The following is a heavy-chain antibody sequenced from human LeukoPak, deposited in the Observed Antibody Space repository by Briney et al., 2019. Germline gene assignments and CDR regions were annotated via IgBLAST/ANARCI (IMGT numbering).Heavy chain of an antibody. D-gene: IGHD2-21*02. J-gene: IGHJ2*01. Sequence: SETLSLTCTVSGGSINSGDYYWSWIRQSPGKGLEWIGYIYYSGRTYYNPSLRSRVSMSVDTSKNQFSLKLSSLAAADTAVYYCARALGCGDDCYWYFDLWGRGTLVTVSS. CDR1: GGSINSGDYY. V-gene: IGHV4-30-4*01. CDR2: IYYSGRT. CDR3: ARALGCGDDCYWYFDL.